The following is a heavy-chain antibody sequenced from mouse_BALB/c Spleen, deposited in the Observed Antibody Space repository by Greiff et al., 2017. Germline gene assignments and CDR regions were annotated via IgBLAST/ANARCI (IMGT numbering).Heavy chain of an antibody. CDR2: ISNLAYSI. Sequence: EVKLVESGGGLVQPGGSRKLSCAASGFTFSDYGMAWVRQAPGKGPEWVAFISNLAYSIYYADTVTGRFTISRENAKNTLYLEMSSLRSEDTAMYYCASACTTATWDYFDYWGQGTTLTVSS. CDR3: ASACTTATWDYFDY. J-gene: IGHJ2*01. D-gene: IGHD1-2*01. CDR1: GFTFSDYG. V-gene: IGHV5-15*02.